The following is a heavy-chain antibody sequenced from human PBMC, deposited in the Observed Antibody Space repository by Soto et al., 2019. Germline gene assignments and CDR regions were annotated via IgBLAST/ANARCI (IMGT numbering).Heavy chain of an antibody. D-gene: IGHD6-19*01. J-gene: IGHJ4*02. Sequence: QITLKESGPTLVRPTQTLTLTCTFSGFSLSTSGLGVGWIRQPPGKALEWLALIYWNADKRYSPSLKARLTITKDTSKSQVVLTMTNMDPVDTATYYCAHRPSGWYLFDYWGQGTLVTVSS. CDR2: IYWNADK. CDR3: AHRPSGWYLFDY. V-gene: IGHV2-5*01. CDR1: GFSLSTSGLG.